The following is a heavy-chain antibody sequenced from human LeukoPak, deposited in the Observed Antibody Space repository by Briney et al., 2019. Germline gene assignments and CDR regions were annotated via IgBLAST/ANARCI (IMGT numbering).Heavy chain of an antibody. CDR2: ISYAGSAK. CDR1: GFAFSSYG. D-gene: IGHD6-19*01. J-gene: IGHJ4*02. Sequence: GGSLGLSCAASGFAFSSYGMHWVRQAPGKGLEWLAVISYAGSAKFYADSVKGRFTISRDNSKNTLFLEMNSLRVEDTAVYYCANPDAGGDSTGRPFDCWGQGTLVTVSS. V-gene: IGHV3-30*18. CDR3: ANPDAGGDSTGRPFDC.